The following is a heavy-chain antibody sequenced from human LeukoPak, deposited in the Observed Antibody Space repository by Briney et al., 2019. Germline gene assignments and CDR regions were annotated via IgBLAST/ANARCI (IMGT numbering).Heavy chain of an antibody. V-gene: IGHV4-59*01. CDR3: ARGLLGATRAFDI. Sequence: SETLSLTCTASGGSITNYYWSWIRQSPGKGLEWIAYIHYTGSSNYNPSLKSRVTISVDTSKNQFSLRLTSVTAADTAIHYCARGLLGATRAFDIWGQGTMVTVSP. D-gene: IGHD1-26*01. CDR2: IHYTGSS. J-gene: IGHJ3*02. CDR1: GGSITNYY.